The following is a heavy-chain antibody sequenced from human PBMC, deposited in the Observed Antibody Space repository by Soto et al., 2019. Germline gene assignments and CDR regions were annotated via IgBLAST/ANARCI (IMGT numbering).Heavy chain of an antibody. CDR2: IYHTGTT. J-gene: IGHJ4*02. Sequence: KTSETLSLTCTVSGDSIRSSYWTWIRQAPGRGLEWIGDIYHTGTTNYNPSLKSRVSISVDTSKNQFSLRLRSVTAADTAIYFCAKISAGSTDETMFTVFDHWGQGTLVTVS. CDR1: GDSIRSSY. CDR3: AKISAGSTDETMFTVFDH. D-gene: IGHD6-13*01. V-gene: IGHV4-59*03.